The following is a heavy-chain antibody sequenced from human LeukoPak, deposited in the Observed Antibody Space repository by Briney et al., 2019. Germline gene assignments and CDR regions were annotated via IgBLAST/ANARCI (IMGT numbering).Heavy chain of an antibody. CDR3: ARVSYNTYERYCSGGSCYSGPLLYYFDY. CDR1: GGSFSGYY. J-gene: IGHJ4*02. V-gene: IGHV4-34*01. CDR2: INHSGST. D-gene: IGHD2-15*01. Sequence: SETLSLTCAVYGGSFSGYYWSWIRQPPGKGLEWIGEINHSGSTNYNPSLKSRVTISVDTSKNQFSLKLSSVTAADTAVYYCARVSYNTYERYCSGGSCYSGPLLYYFDYWGQGTLVTVSS.